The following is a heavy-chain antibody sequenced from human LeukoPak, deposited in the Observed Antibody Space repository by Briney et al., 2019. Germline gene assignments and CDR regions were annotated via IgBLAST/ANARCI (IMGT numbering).Heavy chain of an antibody. D-gene: IGHD3-22*01. CDR2: INWNSGSI. CDR3: AKAYYYDSSGPIDY. CDR1: GFTFDDYA. V-gene: IGHV3-9*01. J-gene: IGHJ4*02. Sequence: GRSLRLSCAASGFTFDDYAMPWVRQAPGKGLEWVSGINWNSGSIGYADSVKGRFTISRDNAKNSLYLQMNSLRAEDTALYYCAKAYYYDSSGPIDYWGQGTLVTVSS.